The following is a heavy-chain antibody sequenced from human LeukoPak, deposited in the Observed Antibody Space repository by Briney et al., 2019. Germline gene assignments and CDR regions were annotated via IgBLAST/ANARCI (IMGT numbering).Heavy chain of an antibody. CDR3: ARDPTPGYGMDV. V-gene: IGHV4-59*01. Sequence: SETLSLTCTVSGGSISSYYWSWIRQPPGKGLEWIGYIYYSGSTNYNPSLKSRVTISVDTSKNQFSLKLSSVTAADTAVYYCARDPTPGYGMDVWGQGTTVTVSS. CDR1: GGSISSYY. J-gene: IGHJ6*02. CDR2: IYYSGST.